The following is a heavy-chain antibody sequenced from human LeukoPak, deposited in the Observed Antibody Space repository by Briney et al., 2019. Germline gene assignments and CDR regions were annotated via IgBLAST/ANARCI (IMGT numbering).Heavy chain of an antibody. CDR3: ARDESRQLVRGFDY. CDR2: IKQDGSEK. J-gene: IGHJ4*02. Sequence: GGSLRLSCAASGFTFSSYWMSWVRQAPGKGLERVANIKQDGSEKYYEDSVKGRFTISRDNARNSLYLQMNSLRAEDTAVYYCARDESRQLVRGFDYWGQGTLVTVSS. D-gene: IGHD6-13*01. V-gene: IGHV3-7*04. CDR1: GFTFSSYW.